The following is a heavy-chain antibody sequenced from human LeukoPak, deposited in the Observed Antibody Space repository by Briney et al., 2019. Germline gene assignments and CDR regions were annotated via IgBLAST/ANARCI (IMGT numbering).Heavy chain of an antibody. D-gene: IGHD1-14*01. V-gene: IGHV4-34*01. CDR1: GGSFSGYY. CDR3: ARFGSLNPDY. J-gene: IGHJ4*02. CDR2: INHSGST. Sequence: SETLSLTCAVYGGSFSGYYWSWIRKPPGKGLEWIGEINHSGSTNYNPSLKSRVTISVDTSKNQFSLKLSSVTAADTAVYYCARFGSLNPDYWGQGTLVTVSS.